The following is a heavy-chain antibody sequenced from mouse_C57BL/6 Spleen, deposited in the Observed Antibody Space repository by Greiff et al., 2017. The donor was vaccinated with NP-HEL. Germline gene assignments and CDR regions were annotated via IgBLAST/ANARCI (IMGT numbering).Heavy chain of an antibody. CDR3: ARGYYSNSWFAY. Sequence: VQLQQPGAELVRPGSSVKLSCKASGYTFTSYWMDWVKQRPGQGLEWIGNIYPSDSETHYNQKFKDKATLTVDKSSSTAYMQLSSLTSEDSAVYYCARGYYSNSWFAYWGQGTLVTVSA. J-gene: IGHJ3*01. CDR1: GYTFTSYW. D-gene: IGHD2-5*01. CDR2: IYPSDSET. V-gene: IGHV1-61*01.